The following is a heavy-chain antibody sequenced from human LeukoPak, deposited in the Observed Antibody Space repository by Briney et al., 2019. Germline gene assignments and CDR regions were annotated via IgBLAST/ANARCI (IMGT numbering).Heavy chain of an antibody. CDR1: GYTFTSYD. D-gene: IGHD3-3*01. CDR3: ARTGKGYYDFWSGYYTGGGVDY. CDR2: MNPNSGNT. Sequence: GASVKVSCKASGYTFTSYDINWVRQATGQGLEWMGWMNPNSGNTGYAQKFQGRVTMTRNTSISTAYMELSSLRSEDTAVYYCARTGKGYYDFWSGYYTGGGVDYWGQGTLVTVSS. V-gene: IGHV1-8*01. J-gene: IGHJ4*02.